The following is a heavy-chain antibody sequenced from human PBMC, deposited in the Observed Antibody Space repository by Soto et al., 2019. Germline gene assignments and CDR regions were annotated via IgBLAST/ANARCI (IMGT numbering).Heavy chain of an antibody. J-gene: IGHJ3*02. CDR1: GGSISSYY. Sequence: QVQLQESGPGLVKPSETLSLTCTVSGGSISSYYWSWIRQPPGKGLEWIVYIYYSGSTNYNPSLESRVTLLVDTSKNQFSLKLSSVTAADTAVYYCARHALQDDYIWGSYRNTDVNAFDIWGQGTMVTVSS. D-gene: IGHD3-16*02. CDR3: ARHALQDDYIWGSYRNTDVNAFDI. V-gene: IGHV4-59*08. CDR2: IYYSGST.